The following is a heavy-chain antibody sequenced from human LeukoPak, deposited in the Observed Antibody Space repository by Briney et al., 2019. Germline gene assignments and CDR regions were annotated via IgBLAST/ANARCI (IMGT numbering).Heavy chain of an antibody. CDR2: ISGSGGST. V-gene: IGHV3-23*01. D-gene: IGHD1-26*01. CDR3: AKPPWDAFDI. Sequence: GGSLRLSCAASGFTFSGYAMSWVRQAPGKGLEWVSAISGSGGSTYYADSVKGRFTISRDNSKDTLYLQMNSLRAEDTAVYYCAKPPWDAFDIWGQGTMVTVSS. J-gene: IGHJ3*02. CDR1: GFTFSGYA.